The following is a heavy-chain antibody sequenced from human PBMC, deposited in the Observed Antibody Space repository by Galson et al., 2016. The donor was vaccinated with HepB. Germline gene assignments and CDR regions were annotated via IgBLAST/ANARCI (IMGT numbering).Heavy chain of an antibody. J-gene: IGHJ4*02. CDR1: GFRFSNYA. CDR3: TSYPRGYVSAPFDY. CDR2: ISGSGDST. D-gene: IGHD6-13*01. V-gene: IGHV3-23*01. Sequence: SLRLSCAASGFRFSNYAMSWVRQTPGKGLEWVSAISGSGDSTYYADSVKGRFTISRDNSKNTHYLQMNSLRAADTAVYYCTSYPRGYVSAPFDYWGQGTLVTVSS.